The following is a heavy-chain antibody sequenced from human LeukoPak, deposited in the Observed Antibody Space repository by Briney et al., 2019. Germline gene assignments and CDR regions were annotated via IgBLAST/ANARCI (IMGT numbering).Heavy chain of an antibody. J-gene: IGHJ4*02. Sequence: SETLSLTCTVSGGSISSYYWSWIRQPPGKGLEWIGYIYYSGSTYYNPSLKSRVTISVDTSKNQFSLKLSSVTAADTAVYYCARVELDTAMVHFDYWGQGTLVTVSS. CDR2: IYYSGST. CDR1: GGSISSYY. D-gene: IGHD5-18*01. CDR3: ARVELDTAMVHFDY. V-gene: IGHV4-59*12.